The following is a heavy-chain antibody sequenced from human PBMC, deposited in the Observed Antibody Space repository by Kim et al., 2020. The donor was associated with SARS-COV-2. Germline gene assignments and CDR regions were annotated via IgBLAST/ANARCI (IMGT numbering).Heavy chain of an antibody. Sequence: GGSLRLSCAASGFTFSGFWMHWVRQAPGKGLVWVSRLNPDGTATTYADSVQGRFAISRDNAENTLYLQMNSLTADDTAVYYCTRGWADGGFPTLGSWGQG. CDR2: LNPDGTAT. CDR1: GFTFSGFW. V-gene: IGHV3-74*01. D-gene: IGHD3-16*01. J-gene: IGHJ5*02. CDR3: TRGWADGGFPTLGS.